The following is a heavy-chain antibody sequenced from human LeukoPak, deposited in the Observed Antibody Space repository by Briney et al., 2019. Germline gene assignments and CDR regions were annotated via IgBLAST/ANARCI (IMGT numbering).Heavy chain of an antibody. D-gene: IGHD6-19*01. V-gene: IGHV3-30*02. CDR1: GFTFSSYG. J-gene: IGHJ6*02. CDR3: AKTRAVADYYYYGMDV. CDR2: IWYDGSNK. Sequence: GGSLRLSCAASGFTFSSYGMHWVRQAPGKGLEWVAVIWYDGSNKYYADSVKGRFTISRDNSKNTLYLQMNSLRAEDTAVYYCAKTRAVADYYYYGMDVWGQGTTVTVSS.